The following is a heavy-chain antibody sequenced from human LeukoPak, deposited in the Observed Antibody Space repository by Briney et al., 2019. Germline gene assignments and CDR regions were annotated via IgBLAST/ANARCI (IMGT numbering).Heavy chain of an antibody. CDR3: ARSGGGYTATILGYCFDF. Sequence: SETLSLTCSVSGGSVMSYYWSWIRQPPGKGLEWLGYIYSNGSTNFHPSLTSRLTISVDTSKNPISLQLTSVTVADAAVYYCARSGGGYTATILGYCFDFWGQGALVTVSS. CDR1: GGSVMSYY. J-gene: IGHJ4*02. D-gene: IGHD3-16*01. CDR2: IYSNGST. V-gene: IGHV4-59*02.